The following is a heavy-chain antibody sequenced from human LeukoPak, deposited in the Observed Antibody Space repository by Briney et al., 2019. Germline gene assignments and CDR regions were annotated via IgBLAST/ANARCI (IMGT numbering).Heavy chain of an antibody. J-gene: IGHJ6*03. CDR2: ISGSGGST. D-gene: IGHD3-10*01. V-gene: IGHV3-23*01. CDR3: AKEYGSGTYYYYYYMDV. CDR1: GFTFSSYA. Sequence: GGSLRLSCAASGFTFSSYAMSWVRQAPGKGLEWVSAISGSGGSTYYADSVKGRFTISRDNSKNTLYLQMNSLRAEDTAVYYCAKEYGSGTYYYYYYMDVWGKGTTVTVSS.